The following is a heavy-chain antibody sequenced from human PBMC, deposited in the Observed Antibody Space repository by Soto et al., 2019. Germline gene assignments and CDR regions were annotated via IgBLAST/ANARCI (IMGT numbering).Heavy chain of an antibody. CDR3: ARALVTDYNSRDYHYYFAMDV. V-gene: IGHV4-31*02. Sequence: TSETLSLTCDVSGGPVSGDDLYWSWIRHLPGKGLEWIANVYHTGTTYYNPSLKSRVSMSVDTSQNQFSLILASVTAADTAVYYCARALVTDYNSRDYHYYFAMDVWGQGTSVTVSS. CDR2: VYHTGTT. D-gene: IGHD3-22*01. CDR1: GGPVSGDDLY. J-gene: IGHJ6*02.